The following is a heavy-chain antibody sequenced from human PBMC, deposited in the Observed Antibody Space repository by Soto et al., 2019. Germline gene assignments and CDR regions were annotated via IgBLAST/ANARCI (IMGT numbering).Heavy chain of an antibody. CDR1: GFTFSGYG. CDR3: AKEQGRVAAALDY. CDR2: ITSSGSNT. Sequence: EVQLLESGGDLVQRGGSLRLSCAASGFTFSGYGMVWVRQAPGKGLEWVSIITSSGSNTYYVDSVKGRFTISRDNSKNTLYLQMNSLTVEDTAVYYCAKEQGRVAAALDYWGQGTLVTVSS. V-gene: IGHV3-23*01. D-gene: IGHD6-13*01. J-gene: IGHJ4*02.